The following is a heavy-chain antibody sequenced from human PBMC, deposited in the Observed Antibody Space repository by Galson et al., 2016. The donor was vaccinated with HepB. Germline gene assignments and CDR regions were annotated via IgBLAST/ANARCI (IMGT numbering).Heavy chain of an antibody. CDR1: GFTFSNAW. CDR2: IVDSGLST. Sequence: SLRLSCAASGFTFSNAWMSWVRQAPGKGLEWVSLIVDSGLSTYYADSVKGRFTISRDNSKNTLYLQMNSLRAEDTAVYYCAREGGMAGLRTLDYWGQGTLVTVSS. D-gene: IGHD5-24*01. J-gene: IGHJ4*02. CDR3: AREGGMAGLRTLDY. V-gene: IGHV3-66*02.